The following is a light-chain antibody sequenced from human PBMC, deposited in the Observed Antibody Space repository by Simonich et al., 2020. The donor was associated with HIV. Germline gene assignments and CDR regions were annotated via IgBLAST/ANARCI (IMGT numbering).Light chain of an antibody. Sequence: DIQMTQSPSSLSASVGDRVTIACQASQDISNYLNWYQHKPGKAPNLLIYDASNLEAGVPSRFSGSGSGTDFTLTISSLQPEDFATYYCQQYNSYPLTFGGGTKVEIK. J-gene: IGKJ4*01. CDR3: QQYNSYPLT. CDR2: DAS. V-gene: IGKV1-33*01. CDR1: QDISNY.